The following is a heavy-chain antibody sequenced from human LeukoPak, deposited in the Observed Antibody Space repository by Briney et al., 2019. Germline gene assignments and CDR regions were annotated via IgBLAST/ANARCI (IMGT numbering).Heavy chain of an antibody. V-gene: IGHV1-69*13. D-gene: IGHD3-9*01. Sequence: ASVKVSCKASGGTFGSYAISWVRQAPGQGLEWMGGIIPIFGTANYAQKFQGRVTITADESTSTAYMELSSLRSEDTAVYYCARGRYRRYDILTGYYEYYYYGMDVWGQGTTVTVSS. CDR2: IIPIFGTA. CDR3: ARGRYRRYDILTGYYEYYYYGMDV. CDR1: GGTFGSYA. J-gene: IGHJ6*02.